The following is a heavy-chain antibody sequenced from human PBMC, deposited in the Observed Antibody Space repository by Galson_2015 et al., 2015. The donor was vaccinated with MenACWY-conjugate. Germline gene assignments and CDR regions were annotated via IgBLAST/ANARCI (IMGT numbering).Heavy chain of an antibody. D-gene: IGHD6-13*01. Sequence: SIKQGGSEKYYVDSVKGRFAISRDNAKSSLYLQMNSLRAEDTAVYYCARIAAAVTEHYFDYWGQGTLVTVSS. CDR2: IKQGGSEK. CDR3: ARIAAAVTEHYFDY. V-gene: IGHV3-7*01. J-gene: IGHJ4*02.